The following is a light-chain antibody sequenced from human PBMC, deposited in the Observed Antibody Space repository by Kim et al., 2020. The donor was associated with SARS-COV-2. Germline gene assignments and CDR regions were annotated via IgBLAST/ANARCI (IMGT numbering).Light chain of an antibody. J-gene: IGKJ1*01. CDR1: QSVSSNY. CDR2: GAS. Sequence: IVLTQSPGTLSLSPGERATLSCRASQSVSSNYLLWYQQKPGQATRLLIFGASSRATDIPDRFSGSGSGTDFTLTISKLEPEDFAVYYCQHYGTSLWTFGPGTKVDIK. CDR3: QHYGTSLWT. V-gene: IGKV3-20*01.